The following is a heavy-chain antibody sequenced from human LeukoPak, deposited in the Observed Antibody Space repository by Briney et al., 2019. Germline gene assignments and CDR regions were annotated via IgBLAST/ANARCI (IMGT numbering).Heavy chain of an antibody. CDR3: ARKAITVTTFDY. CDR2: ISRDGGTI. CDR1: GFTYSSYS. V-gene: IGHV3-48*04. Sequence: GGSLRLSCAASGFTYSSYSMSWVRRAPGKGLEWVSFISRDGGTIDYADSVKGRFTISRDNAKNSLYLQMSRLRGEDTAVYYCARKAITVTTFDYWGQGTLVTVSS. J-gene: IGHJ4*02. D-gene: IGHD4-17*01.